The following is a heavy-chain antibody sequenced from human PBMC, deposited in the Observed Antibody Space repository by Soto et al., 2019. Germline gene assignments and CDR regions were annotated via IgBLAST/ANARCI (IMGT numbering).Heavy chain of an antibody. D-gene: IGHD2-8*02. CDR3: ARDYTGRGYFDH. V-gene: IGHV1-18*04. Sequence: LLLQSGAEVKKPGSSVKVSCKASGGTPSNSAISWVRQAPGQGLEWLGWINTYSDRTNYAQEFQGRVSMTTEKSTSTVYMELRSLRSGDTALYYCARDYTGRGYFDHWGQGSLVTVSS. CDR1: GGTPSNSA. J-gene: IGHJ4*02. CDR2: INTYSDRT.